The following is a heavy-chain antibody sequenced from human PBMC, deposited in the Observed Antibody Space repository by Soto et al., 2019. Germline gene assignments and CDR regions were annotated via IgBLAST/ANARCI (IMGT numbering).Heavy chain of an antibody. V-gene: IGHV1-18*01. Sequence: ASVKVSCKASGYTFTSYGISWVRQAPGQGLEWMGWISAYNGNTNYAQKLQGRVTMTTDTSTSTAYMELRSLRSDDTAVSSCARDLAYCSSTNCPHNWFDPWGQGLLVTVS. J-gene: IGHJ5*02. CDR1: GYTFTSYG. CDR2: ISAYNGNT. CDR3: ARDLAYCSSTNCPHNWFDP. D-gene: IGHD2-2*01.